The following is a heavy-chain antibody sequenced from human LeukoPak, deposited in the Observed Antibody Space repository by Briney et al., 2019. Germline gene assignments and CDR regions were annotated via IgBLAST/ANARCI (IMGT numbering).Heavy chain of an antibody. J-gene: IGHJ4*02. CDR2: LNHRGTT. CDR1: GYSISSGHY. V-gene: IGHV4-38-2*02. D-gene: IGHD3-10*01. CDR3: ARDCPSGYFDY. Sequence: PSETLSLTCSVSGYSISSGHYWGLIRQSPGKGLEWIGSLNHRGTTYYNPSVKSRVSISADTSKNQFSLMLTSVTAADTAVYFCARDCPSGYFDYWGQGTPVTVSS.